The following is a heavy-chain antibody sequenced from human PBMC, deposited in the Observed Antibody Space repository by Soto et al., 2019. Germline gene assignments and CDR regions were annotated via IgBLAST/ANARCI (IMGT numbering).Heavy chain of an antibody. D-gene: IGHD3-16*01. CDR3: AKAGGVGRPKSFDY. V-gene: IGHV3-23*01. J-gene: IGHJ4*02. CDR1: GFTFSSYS. CDR2: ISGSGGST. Sequence: GGSLRLSCAASGFTFSSYSMNWVRQAPGKGLEWVSAISGSGGSTYYADSVKGRFTISRDNSKNTLYLQMNSLRAEDTAVYYCAKAGGVGRPKSFDYWGQGTLVTVSS.